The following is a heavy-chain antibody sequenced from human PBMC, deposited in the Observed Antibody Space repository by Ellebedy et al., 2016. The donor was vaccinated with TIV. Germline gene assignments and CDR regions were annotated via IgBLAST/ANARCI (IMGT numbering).Heavy chain of an antibody. CDR3: AVSRGIAVAGTFDY. J-gene: IGHJ4*02. V-gene: IGHV1-69*04. CDR1: GGTFSSYA. CDR2: IIPILGIA. Sequence: AASVKVSCKASGGTFSSYAISWVRQAPGQGLEWMGRIIPILGIANYAQKFQGRVTITADKSTSTAYMELSSLRSEDTAVYYCAVSRGIAVAGTFDYWGQGTLVTVSS. D-gene: IGHD6-19*01.